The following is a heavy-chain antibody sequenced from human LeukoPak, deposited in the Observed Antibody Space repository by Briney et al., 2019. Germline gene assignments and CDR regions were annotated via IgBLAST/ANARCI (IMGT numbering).Heavy chain of an antibody. CDR3: ARDLALGVCDF. J-gene: IGHJ4*02. CDR2: IWSDGSKK. V-gene: IGHV3-33*01. CDR1: GFTFTTYG. D-gene: IGHD2-8*02. Sequence: QTGRSLRLSCAASGFTFTTYGFHWVRQAPGKGLEWVAVIWSDGSKKYYADSVRGRFTISRDNSMDTVYLQMNSLRAEDTAVYYCARDLALGVCDFRGQGTLVTVSS.